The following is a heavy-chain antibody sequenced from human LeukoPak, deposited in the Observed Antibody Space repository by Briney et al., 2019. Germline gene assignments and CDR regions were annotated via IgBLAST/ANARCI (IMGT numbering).Heavy chain of an antibody. Sequence: SETLSLTCTVSGGSISSGGYYWSWIRQHPGKGLEWIGRISASGSPNYNPSLKSRVIMSVDTSKNQFSLKLSSVTAADTAVYYCARETPNYYYYGSGSPTPFDYWGQGTLVTVSS. CDR1: GGSISSGGYY. V-gene: IGHV4-61*08. CDR3: ARETPNYYYYGSGSPTPFDY. CDR2: ISASGSP. J-gene: IGHJ4*02. D-gene: IGHD3-10*01.